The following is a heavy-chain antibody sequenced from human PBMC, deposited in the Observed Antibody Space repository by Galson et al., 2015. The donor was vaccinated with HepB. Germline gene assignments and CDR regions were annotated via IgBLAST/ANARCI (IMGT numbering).Heavy chain of an antibody. CDR1: GFTFGDFY. D-gene: IGHD3/OR15-3a*01. V-gene: IGHV3-11*01. CDR3: ARGNGLWAGFRRDWFDP. Sequence: SLRLSCAGSGFTFGDFYVNWIRQAPGKGLEWISWISHGGDLKYYVASVRGRFTVYRDNAHNSVFLEMYSLRADDTAVYYCARGNGLWAGFRRDWFDPWGLGTPVTVSS. CDR2: ISHGGDLK. J-gene: IGHJ5*02.